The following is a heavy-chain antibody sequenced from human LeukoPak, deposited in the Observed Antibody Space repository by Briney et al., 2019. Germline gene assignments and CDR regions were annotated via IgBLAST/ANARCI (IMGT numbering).Heavy chain of an antibody. CDR3: ARLGYCSSTSCFFKWFDP. V-gene: IGHV4-34*01. Sequence: SETLSLTCAVYGGSFSGYYWSWIRQPPGKGLEWIGEINHSGSTKYNPSLKSRVTISVDTSKNQFSLKLSSVTAADTAVYYCARLGYCSSTSCFFKWFDPWGQGTLVTVSS. D-gene: IGHD2-2*01. CDR1: GGSFSGYY. J-gene: IGHJ5*02. CDR2: INHSGST.